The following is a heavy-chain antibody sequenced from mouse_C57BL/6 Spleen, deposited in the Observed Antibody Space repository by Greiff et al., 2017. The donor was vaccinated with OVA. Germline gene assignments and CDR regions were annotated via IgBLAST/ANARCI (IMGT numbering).Heavy chain of an antibody. D-gene: IGHD2-1*01. CDR1: GYTFTDYS. V-gene: IGHV1-62-2*01. CDR2: FYPGSGSI. J-gene: IGHJ3*01. CDR3: ARNEDDDYGNYDY. Sequence: QVQLQQSGAELVKPGASVKLSCKASGYTFTDYSIHWVKQRPGQGLEWIGLFYPGSGSIKYNEKFKGKATLTADKSSSTAYMELSRLTSEDSAVYYCARNEDDDYGNYDYWGQGTLVTVSA.